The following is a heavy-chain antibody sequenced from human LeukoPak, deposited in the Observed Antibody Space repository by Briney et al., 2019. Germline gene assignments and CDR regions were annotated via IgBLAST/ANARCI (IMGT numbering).Heavy chain of an antibody. D-gene: IGHD6-13*01. CDR2: ISSGSTYT. V-gene: IGHV3-11*06. J-gene: IGHJ4*02. CDR1: GFTFTDHY. Sequence: GGSLRLSCAASGFTFTDHYMSWIRQAPGKGLEWVSYISSGSTYTNYADSVKGRFTISRDNAKNSLYLQMNSLRAEDTAVYYCARDRYSSMWSVFEYWGQGALVTVSS. CDR3: ARDRYSSMWSVFEY.